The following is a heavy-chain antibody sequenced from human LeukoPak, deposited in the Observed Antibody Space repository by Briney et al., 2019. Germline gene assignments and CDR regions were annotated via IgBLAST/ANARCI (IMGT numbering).Heavy chain of an antibody. CDR1: GGSISSGGSR. CDR3: ARCSGGSCLFDY. CDR2: IYYSGST. J-gene: IGHJ4*02. V-gene: IGHV4-31*03. Sequence: PSETLSLTCNVSGGSISSGGSRWSWIRQHPGKGLEWIGYIYYSGSTYYNPSLESRVTISVDTSKNQFSLKLSSVTAADTAVYYCARCSGGSCLFDYWGQGTLVAVSS. D-gene: IGHD2-15*01.